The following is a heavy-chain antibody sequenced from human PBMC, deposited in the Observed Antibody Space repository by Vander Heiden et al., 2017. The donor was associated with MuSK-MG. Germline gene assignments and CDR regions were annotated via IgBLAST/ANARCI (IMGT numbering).Heavy chain of an antibody. D-gene: IGHD3-22*01. Sequence: QVQLQQWGAGLLKPSETLSLTCAAYGGSFSGYYWSWIRQPPGKGLEWIGEINHSGSTNYNPSLKSRVTISVDTSKNQFSLKLSSVTAADTAVYYCASGGSSGRREYYFDYWGQGTLHRLL. CDR2: INHSGST. CDR1: GGSFSGYY. CDR3: ASGGSSGRREYYFDY. V-gene: IGHV4-34*01. J-gene: IGHJ4*02.